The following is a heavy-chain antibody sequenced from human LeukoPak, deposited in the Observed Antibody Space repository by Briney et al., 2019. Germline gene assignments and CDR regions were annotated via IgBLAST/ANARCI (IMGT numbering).Heavy chain of an antibody. D-gene: IGHD3-22*01. CDR1: GFTFDDYG. Sequence: GGSLRLSCAASGFTFDDYGMSWVRQAPGKGLEWVSFISWNGGSTGYADSVKGRFTISRDNAKNSLYLQMSSLRAEDTALYYCAKATSSNYYDSSGFFDYWGQGTLVTVSS. CDR2: ISWNGGST. V-gene: IGHV3-20*04. CDR3: AKATSSNYYDSSGFFDY. J-gene: IGHJ4*02.